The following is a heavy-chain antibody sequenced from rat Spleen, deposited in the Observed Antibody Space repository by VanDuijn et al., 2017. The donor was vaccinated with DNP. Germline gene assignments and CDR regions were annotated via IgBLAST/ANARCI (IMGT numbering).Heavy chain of an antibody. J-gene: IGHJ2*01. V-gene: IGHV5-22*01. D-gene: IGHD4-2*01. Sequence: EVQLVESGGGLVQPGRSMKLSCATSGFTFSDYYMAWVRQAPTKGLEWVAYINFDGGSTYHGDSVKGRFTISRDNAKSTLYLQMDSLRSEDTATYYCATHDWDYWGQGVMVTVSS. CDR1: GFTFSDYY. CDR3: ATHDWDY. CDR2: INFDGGST.